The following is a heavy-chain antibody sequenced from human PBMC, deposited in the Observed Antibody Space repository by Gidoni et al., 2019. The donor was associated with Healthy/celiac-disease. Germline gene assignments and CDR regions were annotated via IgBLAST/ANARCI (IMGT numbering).Heavy chain of an antibody. CDR3: AKDLKRGRIGYYYYGMDV. CDR1: GFTFSSYG. V-gene: IGHV3-30*18. Sequence: QVQLVESGGGVVQPGRSLRLSCAASGFTFSSYGMHGVRQAPGKVLEWVAVISYDGSNKYYADSVKGRFTISRDNSKNTLYLQMNSLRAEDTAVYYCAKDLKRGRIGYYYYGMDVWGQGTTVTVSS. CDR2: ISYDGSNK. J-gene: IGHJ6*02.